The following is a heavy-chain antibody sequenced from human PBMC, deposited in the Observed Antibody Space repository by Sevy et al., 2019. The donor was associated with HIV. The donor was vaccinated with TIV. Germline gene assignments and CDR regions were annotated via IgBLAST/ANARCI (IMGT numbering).Heavy chain of an antibody. D-gene: IGHD2-2*01. J-gene: IGHJ2*01. Sequence: GGSLRLSCAASGFTFSDYYMSWIRQVPGKGLEWVSYMSSSGTTINYADSVKGRFSISRDNAKKSLYLHMNSLRAEDSAVYYCARDGGYAGNANYHFYFDLWGRGTLVTVSS. V-gene: IGHV3-11*01. CDR1: GFTFSDYY. CDR3: ARDGGYAGNANYHFYFDL. CDR2: MSSSGTTI.